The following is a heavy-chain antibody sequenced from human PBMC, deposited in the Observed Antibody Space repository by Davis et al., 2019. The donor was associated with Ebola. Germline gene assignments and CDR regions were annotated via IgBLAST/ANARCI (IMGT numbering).Heavy chain of an antibody. CDR1: GFTFSSYY. Sequence: PGGSLRLSCAASGFTFSSYYMAWVRQAPGKGPEWVANIKYDSSAKNYVDRVKGRFTISRDNSKNTLYLQMNSLRAEDTAVYYCARVFPSHYYYYGMDVWGQGTTVTVSS. V-gene: IGHV3-7*04. CDR2: IKYDSSAK. J-gene: IGHJ6*02. CDR3: ARVFPSHYYYYGMDV.